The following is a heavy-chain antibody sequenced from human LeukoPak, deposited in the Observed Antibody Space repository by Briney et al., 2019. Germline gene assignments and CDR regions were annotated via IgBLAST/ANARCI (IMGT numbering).Heavy chain of an antibody. CDR1: GFTFSSYA. CDR3: AKATYSSGWYGIDY. Sequence: GSLRLSCAASGFTFSSYAMSWVRQAPGKGLEWVSAISGSGGSTYYADSVKGRFTISRDNSKNTLYLQMNSLRAEDTAVYYCAKATYSSGWYGIDYWGQGTLVTVSS. CDR2: ISGSGGST. V-gene: IGHV3-23*01. J-gene: IGHJ4*02. D-gene: IGHD6-19*01.